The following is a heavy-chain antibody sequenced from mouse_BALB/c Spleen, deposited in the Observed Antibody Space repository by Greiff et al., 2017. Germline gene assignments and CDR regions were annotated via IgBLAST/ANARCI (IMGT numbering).Heavy chain of an antibody. CDR2: ISSGGGST. J-gene: IGHJ1*01. V-gene: IGHV5-12-1*01. Sequence: EVQLVESGGGLVKPGGSLKLSCAASGFAFSSYDMSWVRQTPEKRLEWVAYISSGGGSTYYPDTVKGRFTISRDNAENTLYLQMSSLKSEDTAMYYCARGERYFDVWGAGTTVTVSS. CDR1: GFAFSSYD. CDR3: ARGERYFDV.